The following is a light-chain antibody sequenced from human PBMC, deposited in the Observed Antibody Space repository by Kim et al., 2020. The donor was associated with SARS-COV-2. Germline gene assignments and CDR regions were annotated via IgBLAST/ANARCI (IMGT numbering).Light chain of an antibody. CDR1: SGHSSYA. CDR2: LNSDGSH. J-gene: IGLJ2*01. CDR3: QTWDTGIVV. Sequence: QPVLTQSPSASASLGASVKLTCTLSSGHSSYAVTWHQQQPEKGPRYLLKLNSDGSHSKGDWIPDRFSGSSSGAERYLSISSLQSEDEADYYCQTWDTGIVVFGGGTQLTVL. V-gene: IGLV4-69*01.